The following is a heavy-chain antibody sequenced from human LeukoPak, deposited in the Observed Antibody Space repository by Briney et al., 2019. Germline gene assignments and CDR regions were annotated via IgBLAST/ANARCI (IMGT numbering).Heavy chain of an antibody. CDR3: ARVWRLATTGTQKGWFDP. V-gene: IGHV4-30-4*01. J-gene: IGHJ5*02. D-gene: IGHD1-1*01. Sequence: SETLSLTCTVSGGSISNYWSWIRQPPGKGLEWIAYIFYTGSTYYNPSLKSRVNISVDTSKNQFSLKLSSVTAADTAVYYCARVWRLATTGTQKGWFDPWGQGILVTVSS. CDR2: IFYTGST. CDR1: GGSISNY.